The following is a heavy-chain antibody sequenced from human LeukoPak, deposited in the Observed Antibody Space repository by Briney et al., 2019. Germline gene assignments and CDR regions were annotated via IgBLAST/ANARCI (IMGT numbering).Heavy chain of an antibody. J-gene: IGHJ6*03. CDR2: ISSSGSTI. V-gene: IGHV3-11*01. CDR3: AKKVRWDYMDV. Sequence: PGGSLRLSCAASGFTFSDYYMSWIRQAPGKGLEWVSYISSSGSTIYYADFVKGRFTISRDNAKNSLHLQMNSLRAEDTAVYYCAKKVRWDYMDVWGKGTTVTVSS. CDR1: GFTFSDYY. D-gene: IGHD5-24*01.